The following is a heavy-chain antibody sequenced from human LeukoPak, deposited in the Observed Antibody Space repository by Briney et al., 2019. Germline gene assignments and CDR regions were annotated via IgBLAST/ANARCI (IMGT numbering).Heavy chain of an antibody. V-gene: IGHV3-11*06. Sequence: PGGSLRLSCAASGFTFSDYYMIWIRQAPGKGLEGVSYISSSSSYTIYADSVKGRFTIYRDNSKNSLYLQMNSLRAEDTAVYYCARSKGGYLYWGQGTLVTVSS. CDR2: ISSSSSYT. CDR1: GFTFSDYY. J-gene: IGHJ4*02. CDR3: ARSKGGYLY. D-gene: IGHD5-18*01.